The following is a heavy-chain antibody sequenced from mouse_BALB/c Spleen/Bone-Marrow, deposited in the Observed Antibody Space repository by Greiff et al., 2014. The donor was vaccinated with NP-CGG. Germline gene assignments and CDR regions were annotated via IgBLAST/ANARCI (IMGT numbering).Heavy chain of an antibody. Sequence: QVQLQQSGAELARPGASVKSSCKASGYTFTSYWMQWVKQRPGQGLQWIGAIYPGDGDTRYTQKFRGKATLTADKSSNTAYMQLSSLTSEDSAVYFCASPYGNYDAMDYWGQGTSVTVSS. D-gene: IGHD2-1*01. J-gene: IGHJ4*01. CDR2: IYPGDGDT. CDR1: GYTFTSYW. V-gene: IGHV1-87*01. CDR3: ASPYGNYDAMDY.